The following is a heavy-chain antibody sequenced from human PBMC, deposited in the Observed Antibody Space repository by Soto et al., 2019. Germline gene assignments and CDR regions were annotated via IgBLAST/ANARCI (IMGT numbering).Heavy chain of an antibody. D-gene: IGHD3-10*01. CDR1: GGTFSSYT. Sequence: QVQLVQSGAEVKKPGSSVKVSYKASGGTFSSYTISWVRQAPGQGLEWMGRIIPILGIANYAQKFQGRVTITADKSTSIAYMELSSLRSEDTAVDYCATIGEQGGSGAGWFDPWGQGTLVTVSS. V-gene: IGHV1-69*02. CDR2: IIPILGIA. CDR3: ATIGEQGGSGAGWFDP. J-gene: IGHJ5*02.